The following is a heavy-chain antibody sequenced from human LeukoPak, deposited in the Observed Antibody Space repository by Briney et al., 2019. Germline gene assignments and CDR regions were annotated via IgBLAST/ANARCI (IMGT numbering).Heavy chain of an antibody. CDR3: ARRYNESPRDIRFDH. D-gene: IGHD1-1*01. Sequence: SETLSLTCTVSGGFISFYHWSWIRQPPGKGLEWTACVDYTGSANYNPSLKSRVSISLDTSKNQFSLQLRSVTAADTAVYYCARRYNESPRDIRFDHWGQGTLVTVSS. J-gene: IGHJ4*02. V-gene: IGHV4-59*01. CDR1: GGFISFYH. CDR2: VDYTGSA.